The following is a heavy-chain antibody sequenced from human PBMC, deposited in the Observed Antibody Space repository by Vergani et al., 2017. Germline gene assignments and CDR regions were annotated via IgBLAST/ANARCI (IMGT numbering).Heavy chain of an antibody. CDR1: GGTFSSYT. Sequence: QVQLVQSGAEVKKPGSSVKVSCKASGGTFSSYTISWVRQAPGQGLEWMGRIITILGIANYAQKFQGRVTITADKSTSTAYMELSSLRSEDTAVYYCAGEQMVRGVSKSYDYSMDVWGQGTTVTVSS. CDR2: IITILGIA. D-gene: IGHD3-10*01. J-gene: IGHJ6*02. CDR3: AGEQMVRGVSKSYDYSMDV. V-gene: IGHV1-69*02.